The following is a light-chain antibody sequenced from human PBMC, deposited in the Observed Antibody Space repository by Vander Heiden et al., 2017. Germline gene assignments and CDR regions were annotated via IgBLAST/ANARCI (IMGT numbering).Light chain of an antibody. V-gene: IGKV3-15*01. CDR1: QSVSRN. Sequence: EIVMTQSPATLSVSPGERATLSRRASQSVSRNLAWYQQRPGQAPRLLIYGASTRATDIPARFSGSGSGTEFTLTISSLQSEDFAVYYCHQYNNWPYTFGQGTKLEI. CDR2: GAS. J-gene: IGKJ2*01. CDR3: HQYNNWPYT.